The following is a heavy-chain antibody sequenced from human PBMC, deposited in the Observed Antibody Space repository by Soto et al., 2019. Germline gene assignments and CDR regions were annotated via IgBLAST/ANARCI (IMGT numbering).Heavy chain of an antibody. CDR3: AREVVVPAAIGDSYYMDV. D-gene: IGHD2-2*01. CDR2: IYYSGST. CDR1: GGSISSGGYY. V-gene: IGHV4-31*03. J-gene: IGHJ6*03. Sequence: QVQLQESGPGLVKPSQTLSLTCTVSGGSISSGGYYWSWIRQHPGKGLEWIGYIYYSGSTYYNPSLKSRVTVAVDTSKNQFSLKLSSVTAADTAVYYCAREVVVPAAIGDSYYMDVWGKGTTVTVSS.